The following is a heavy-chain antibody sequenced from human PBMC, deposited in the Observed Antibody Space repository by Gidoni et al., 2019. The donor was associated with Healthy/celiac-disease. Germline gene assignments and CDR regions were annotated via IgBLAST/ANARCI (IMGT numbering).Heavy chain of an antibody. CDR1: GLPFSSDA. V-gene: IGHV3-23*01. CDR3: AKAHCSSTSCYVDY. Sequence: EVQLLESGGGWVQPGGSRRLSCAASGLPFSSDAMRWIRQSPGKGLVWVSAISGSGGCTYYADSVKGRFTISRDNSKNTLYLQMNSLRAEDTAVYYCAKAHCSSTSCYVDYWGQGTLVTVSS. J-gene: IGHJ4*02. D-gene: IGHD2-2*01. CDR2: ISGSGGCT.